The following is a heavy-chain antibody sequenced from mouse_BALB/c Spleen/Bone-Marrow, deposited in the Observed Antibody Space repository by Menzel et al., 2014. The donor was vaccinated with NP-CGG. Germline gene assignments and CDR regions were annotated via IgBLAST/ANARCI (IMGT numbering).Heavy chain of an antibody. CDR3: ARRGVYDYPWFVY. Sequence: VQLQKSGAELARPGDSVKMSCRASGYTFTTYTVHWVKQRPGQGLEWIGYINPSSDYTNYNQKFKDKATLTADKSSRTAYMQLSSLTSEDSAVYYCARRGVYDYPWFVYWGQGTLVTVSA. CDR1: GYTFTTYT. D-gene: IGHD2-4*01. J-gene: IGHJ3*01. V-gene: IGHV1-4*01. CDR2: INPSSDYT.